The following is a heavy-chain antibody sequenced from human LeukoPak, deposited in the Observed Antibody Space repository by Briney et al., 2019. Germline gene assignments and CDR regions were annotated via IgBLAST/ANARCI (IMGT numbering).Heavy chain of an antibody. CDR3: TSEDQGGFDY. CDR2: IKRIIDGGTT. J-gene: IGHJ4*02. D-gene: IGHD1-26*01. Sequence: GGSLRLSCAASGFTFSNYWMSWVRQAPEKGLEWVGRIKRIIDGGTTDYAAPVKGRFTISRDDSKNTLYLQMDSLKTEDTGVYYCTSEDQGGFDYWGQGTRVTVSS. CDR1: GFTFSNYW. V-gene: IGHV3-15*01.